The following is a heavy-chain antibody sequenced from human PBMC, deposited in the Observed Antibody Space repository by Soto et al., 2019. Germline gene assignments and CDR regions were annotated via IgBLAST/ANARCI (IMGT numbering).Heavy chain of an antibody. CDR2: IKPDGSGK. Sequence: EVQLVESGGGLVQPGGSLRLSCEASAFTLISYWMSWVRQAPGKGLEWVANIKPDGSGKYYVDSVKGRFTISRDNTKNSLYLQMSTLIPEDTAIYYCARDYEVGFDMWGQGTLVTVSS. CDR3: ARDYEVGFDM. J-gene: IGHJ3*02. D-gene: IGHD3-22*01. V-gene: IGHV3-7*01. CDR1: AFTLISYW.